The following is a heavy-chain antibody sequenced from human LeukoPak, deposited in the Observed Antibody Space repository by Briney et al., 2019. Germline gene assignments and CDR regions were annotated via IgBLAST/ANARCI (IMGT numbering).Heavy chain of an antibody. CDR2: ISGSGGST. CDR1: GFTFSSYA. CDR3: VKDRSGGSGTLYPIFDP. D-gene: IGHD3-10*01. J-gene: IGHJ5*02. V-gene: IGHV3-23*01. Sequence: GGSLRLSCAASGFTFSSYAMNWVRQAPERGLEWVSAISGSGGSTYYEKALKGRVTISRDNSKNTLYLQMNSLRAEDTAVYYCVKDRSGGSGTLYPIFDPWGQGSLVTVSS.